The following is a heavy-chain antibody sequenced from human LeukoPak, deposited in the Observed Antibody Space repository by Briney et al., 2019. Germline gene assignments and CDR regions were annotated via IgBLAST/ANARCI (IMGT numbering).Heavy chain of an antibody. CDR1: GYSFASYW. D-gene: IGHD1-26*01. V-gene: IGHV5-51*01. CDR2: IYPGDSDT. Sequence: GESLKISCTGSGYSFASYWIGWVRQMPGKGLEWMGIIYPGDSDTRYSPSFQGQVTISADKSISTAYLQWSSLRASDTAMYYCAGRVAGSYHDAFDIWGQGTMVNVSS. CDR3: AGRVAGSYHDAFDI. J-gene: IGHJ3*02.